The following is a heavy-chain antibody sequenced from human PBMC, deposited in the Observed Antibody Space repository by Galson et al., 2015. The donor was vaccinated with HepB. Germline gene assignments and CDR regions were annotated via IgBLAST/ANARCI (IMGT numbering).Heavy chain of an antibody. J-gene: IGHJ4*02. V-gene: IGHV3-11*06. CDR3: ARNPHGQLLYGD. CDR1: GFTFSDYY. D-gene: IGHD2-2*02. Sequence: SLRLSCAASGFTFSDYYMSWIRQAPGKGLEWVSYISSSSSYTNYADSVKGRFTISRDNAKNSLYLQMNSLRAEDTAVYYCARNPHGQLLYGDWGQGTLVTVSS. CDR2: ISSSSSYT.